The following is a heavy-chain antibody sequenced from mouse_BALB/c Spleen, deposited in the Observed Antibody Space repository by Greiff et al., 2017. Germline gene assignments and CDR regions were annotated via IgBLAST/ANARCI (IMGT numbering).Heavy chain of an antibody. CDR1: GFNIKDTY. J-gene: IGHJ4*01. D-gene: IGHD2-3*01. CDR2: IDPANGNT. Sequence: VHVKQSGAELVKPGASVKLSCTASGFNIKDTYMHWVKQRPEQGLEWIGRIDPANGNTKYDPKFQGKATITADTSSNTAYLQLSSLTSEDTAVYYCAGYDPSMDYWGQGTSVTVSS. CDR3: AGYDPSMDY. V-gene: IGHV14-3*02.